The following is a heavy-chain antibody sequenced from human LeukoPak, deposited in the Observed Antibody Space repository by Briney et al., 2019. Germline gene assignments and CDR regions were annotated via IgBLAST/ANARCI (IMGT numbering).Heavy chain of an antibody. CDR2: ISSSSSTI. CDR3: ARDGYRYYDSSGYMGFDY. D-gene: IGHD3-22*01. V-gene: IGHV3-48*01. J-gene: IGHJ4*02. Sequence: PGGSLRLSCAASGFIFSDYSMDWVRQAPGRGLEWVSYISSSSSTIYYADSVKGRFTISRDNAKKSLYLQMNSLRAEDTAVYYCARDGYRYYDSSGYMGFDYWGQGTLVTVSS. CDR1: GFIFSDYS.